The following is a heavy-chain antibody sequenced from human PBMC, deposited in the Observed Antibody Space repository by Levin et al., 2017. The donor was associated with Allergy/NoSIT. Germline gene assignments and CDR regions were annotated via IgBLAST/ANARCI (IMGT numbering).Heavy chain of an antibody. Sequence: GESLKISCAASGFTFSDYYMSWIRQAPGKGLEWVSYISSSSSYTNYADSVKGRFTISRDNAKNSLYLQMNSLRAEDTAVYYCARDPDSSSWRPNWFDPWGQGTLVTVSS. CDR2: ISSSSSYT. CDR3: ARDPDSSSWRPNWFDP. V-gene: IGHV3-11*05. D-gene: IGHD6-13*01. CDR1: GFTFSDYY. J-gene: IGHJ5*02.